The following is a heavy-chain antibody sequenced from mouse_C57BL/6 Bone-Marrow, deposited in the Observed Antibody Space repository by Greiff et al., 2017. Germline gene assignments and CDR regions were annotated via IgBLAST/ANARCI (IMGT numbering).Heavy chain of an antibody. Sequence: VQLQESGPGLVKPSQSLFLTCSITGFPITSGYYWIWIRKSPGKPLEWMGYITHGGDTFYNPSLQSPISITRETSKNQFFLQLNSVTTEDTAMYYCEGARYDWGAMDYWGQGTSVTVSS. CDR3: EGARYDWGAMDY. D-gene: IGHD2-4*01. J-gene: IGHJ4*01. V-gene: IGHV12-3*01. CDR2: ITHGGDT. CDR1: GFPITSGYY.